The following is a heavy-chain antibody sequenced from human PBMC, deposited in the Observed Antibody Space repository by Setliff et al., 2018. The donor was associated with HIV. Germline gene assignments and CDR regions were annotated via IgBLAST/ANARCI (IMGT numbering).Heavy chain of an antibody. Sequence: SETLSLTCRVYGGSITSGNYYWGWIRQAPGKGLEWIASMIYGGITYYNPSLKSRVTISVDTSKNHFSLRLSSVTAADTAVYFCVGEIAPAARLPNVGGPPPPGYYHYMDVWGKGTTVTVSS. CDR1: GGSITSGNYY. D-gene: IGHD2-8*01. CDR2: MIYGGIT. CDR3: VGEIAPAARLPNVGGPPPPGYYHYMDV. V-gene: IGHV4-39*02. J-gene: IGHJ6*03.